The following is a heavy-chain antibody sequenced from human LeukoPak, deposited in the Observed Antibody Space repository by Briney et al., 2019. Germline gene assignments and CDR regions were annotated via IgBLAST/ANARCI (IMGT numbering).Heavy chain of an antibody. J-gene: IGHJ4*02. CDR3: AKARNTHYYDTSGYYFDY. CDR1: GFTYGDHA. D-gene: IGHD3-22*01. CDR2: INWLSGSV. V-gene: IGHV3-9*01. Sequence: PGGSLRLSCTASGFTYGDHAMHWVRQPPGNGLEWVSGINWLSGSVGYADSVKGRFTISRDNAKNSLNLQRNSLRPEDTACYYCAKARNTHYYDTSGYYFDYWGQGSLVIVSS.